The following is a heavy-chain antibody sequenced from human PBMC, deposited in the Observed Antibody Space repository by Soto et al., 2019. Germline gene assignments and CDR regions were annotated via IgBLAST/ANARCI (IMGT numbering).Heavy chain of an antibody. V-gene: IGHV4-30-4*08. D-gene: IGHD7-27*01. CDR2: IYYSGST. CDR1: GYTFTSYY. CDR3: ARGGERNNWFDP. Sequence: SCKASGYTFTSYYMHWIRQPPGKGLEWIGYIYYSGSTYYNPSLKSRVTISVDTSKNQFSLKLSSVTAADTAVYYCARGGERNNWFDPWGQGTLVTVSS. J-gene: IGHJ5*02.